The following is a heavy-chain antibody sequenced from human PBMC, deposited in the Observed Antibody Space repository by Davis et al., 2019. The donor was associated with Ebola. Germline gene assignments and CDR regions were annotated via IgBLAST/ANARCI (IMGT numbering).Heavy chain of an antibody. CDR3: AGDFYSGSYYPLDAFAM. CDR1: GYTFTSYD. D-gene: IGHD1-26*01. CDR2: INPNSGNT. V-gene: IGHV1-8*02. Sequence: ASVKVSCKASGYTFTSYDINWVRQATGQGLEWMGWINPNSGNTGYAQKFQGRVTMTRDTSISTAYMELSSLRSEDTAVYYCAGDFYSGSYYPLDAFAMWGQGTMVTVSS. J-gene: IGHJ3*02.